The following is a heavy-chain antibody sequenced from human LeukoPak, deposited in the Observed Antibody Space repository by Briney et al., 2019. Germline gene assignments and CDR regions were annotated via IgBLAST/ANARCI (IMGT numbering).Heavy chain of an antibody. CDR1: GFTFSSYA. CDR2: ISSNGGST. J-gene: IGHJ3*02. CDR3: AKDRGAVAPDAFDI. Sequence: GGSLRLSCSASGFTFSSYAMHWVRQAPGKGLEYVSAISSNGGSTYYADSVKGRFTISRDNSKNTLYLQMSSLRAEDTAVYYCAKDRGAVAPDAFDIWGQGTMVTVSS. D-gene: IGHD6-19*01. V-gene: IGHV3-64D*06.